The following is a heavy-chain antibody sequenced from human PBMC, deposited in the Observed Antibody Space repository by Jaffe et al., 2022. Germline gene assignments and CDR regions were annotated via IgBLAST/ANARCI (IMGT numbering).Heavy chain of an antibody. CDR1: GFTFSSYW. Sequence: EVQLVESGGGLVQPGGSLRLSCAASGFTFSSYWMTWVRQAPGKGLEWVANIKQDRSDKYYVDSVKGRFTISRDNAKNSLYLQMNSLRDEDTAVYYCARRSYGSGSYYPYFDSWGQGTLVTVSS. V-gene: IGHV3-7*01. D-gene: IGHD3-10*01. CDR3: ARRSYGSGSYYPYFDS. CDR2: IKQDRSDK. J-gene: IGHJ4*02.